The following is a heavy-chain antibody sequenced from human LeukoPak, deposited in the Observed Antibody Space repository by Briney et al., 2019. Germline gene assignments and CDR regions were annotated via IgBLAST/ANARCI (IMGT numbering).Heavy chain of an antibody. J-gene: IGHJ4*02. CDR1: GFTFSSYW. CDR3: ATDDDSPYYFDY. CDR2: IKQDGSEK. D-gene: IGHD1-1*01. V-gene: IGHV3-7*01. Sequence: GGSLRLSCAASGFTFSSYWMSWVRQAPGKGLEWGANIKQDGSEKYYVDSVKGRFTISRDNAKNSLYLQMNSLRAEDTAVYYCATDDDSPYYFDYWGQGTLVTVSS.